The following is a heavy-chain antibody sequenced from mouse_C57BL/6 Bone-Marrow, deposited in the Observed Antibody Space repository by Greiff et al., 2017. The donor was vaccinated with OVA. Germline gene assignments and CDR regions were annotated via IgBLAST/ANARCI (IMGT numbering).Heavy chain of an antibody. D-gene: IGHD1-1*01. Sequence: VQLQQSGAELARPGASVKMSCKASGYTFPSYTMHWVKQRPGQGLEWIGYINPSSGYTKYNQKFKDKATLTADKSSSTAYMQLSSLTSEDSAVYYCANYYGSSLDYWGQGTSVTVSS. CDR2: INPSSGYT. CDR1: GYTFPSYT. J-gene: IGHJ4*01. V-gene: IGHV1-4*01. CDR3: ANYYGSSLDY.